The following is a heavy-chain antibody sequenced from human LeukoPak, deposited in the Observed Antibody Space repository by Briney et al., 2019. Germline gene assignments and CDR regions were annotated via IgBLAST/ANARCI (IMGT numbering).Heavy chain of an antibody. CDR3: ASSPYYYDSSGAN. J-gene: IGHJ4*02. V-gene: IGHV4-59*01. CDR1: GGSIITYY. CDR2: THSSGNT. Sequence: SETLSLTCTVSGGSIITYYWSWIRQPPGKGLEWIAFTHSSGNTGYNPSLKSRVTLSLDTSKNHFSLKVTSMTAADTAVYYCASSPYYYDSSGANWGQGTLVTVSS. D-gene: IGHD3-22*01.